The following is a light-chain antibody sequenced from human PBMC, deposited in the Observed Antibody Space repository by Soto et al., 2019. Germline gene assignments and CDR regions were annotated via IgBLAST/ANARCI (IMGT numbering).Light chain of an antibody. CDR3: QKYNSAPLS. J-gene: IGKJ4*01. CDR1: QGIGSY. CDR2: APS. Sequence: DIQMTQSPSSLSASLGDRVTITCRASQGIGSYLAWFQQEPGKVPKLLIYAPSILQSGVPSPFSGSGSGTDFTLTITSLQPEDVATYYFQKYNSAPLSFGGGTKVEIK. V-gene: IGKV1-27*01.